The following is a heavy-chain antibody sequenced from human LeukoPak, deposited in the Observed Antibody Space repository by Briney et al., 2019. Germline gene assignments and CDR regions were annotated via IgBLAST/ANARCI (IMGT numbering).Heavy chain of an antibody. Sequence: ASVKVSCKASGYTFTDYYMHWVRQAPGQGLEWVGWINPKSGGRSYAQRFQGRVTMTRDTSISTAYMELSRLRSDDTAVYYCATGERLVPAAMWFDYWGQGTLVTVSS. D-gene: IGHD2-2*01. CDR2: INPKSGGR. J-gene: IGHJ4*02. CDR3: ATGERLVPAAMWFDY. CDR1: GYTFTDYY. V-gene: IGHV1-2*02.